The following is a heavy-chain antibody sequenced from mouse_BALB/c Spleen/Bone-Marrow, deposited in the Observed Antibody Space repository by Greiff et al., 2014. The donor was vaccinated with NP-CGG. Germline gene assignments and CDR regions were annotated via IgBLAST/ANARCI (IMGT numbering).Heavy chain of an antibody. V-gene: IGHV2-9*02. CDR1: GFSLTSYG. D-gene: IGHD1-2*01. CDR3: TRITTATGAMDY. CDR2: IWADGST. J-gene: IGHJ4*01. Sequence: VKLEESGPGLVAPSQSLSITCTVSGFSLTSYGVHWVRQPPGKGLEWLGVIWADGSTNYNSALMSRLSIRKDNSKSQVFIKMNSLQTEETAMYYCTRITTATGAMDYWGQGTSVTVSS.